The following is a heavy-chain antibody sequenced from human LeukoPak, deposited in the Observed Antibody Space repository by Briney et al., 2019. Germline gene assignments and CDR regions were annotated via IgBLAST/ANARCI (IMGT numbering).Heavy chain of an antibody. CDR2: IKPDGSEK. CDR3: AREPDDYVWGSYRA. Sequence: ETLSLTCTVSGGSISSSSYSWGWIRQAPGKGLEWVANIKPDGSEKYYVDSVKGLFTISRDNAKTSLYLQMNSLRAEDTAVYYCAREPDDYVWGSYRAWGQGTLVTVSS. J-gene: IGHJ5*02. V-gene: IGHV3-7*01. CDR1: GGSISSSSYS. D-gene: IGHD3-16*02.